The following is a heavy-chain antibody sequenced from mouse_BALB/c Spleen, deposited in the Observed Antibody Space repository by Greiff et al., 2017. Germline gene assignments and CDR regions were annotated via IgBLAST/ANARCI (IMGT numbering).Heavy chain of an antibody. J-gene: IGHJ2*01. V-gene: IGHV2-9-2*01. CDR3: VRDRGLGRGYFDY. Sequence: QVQLQQSGPGLVAPSQSLSITCTVSGFSLTSYDISWIRQPPGKGLEWLGVIWTGGGTNYNSAFMSRLSISKDNSKSQVFLKMNSLQADDTAIYYCVRDRGLGRGYFDYWGQGTTLTVSS. CDR2: IWTGGGT. CDR1: GFSLTSYD. D-gene: IGHD4-1*01.